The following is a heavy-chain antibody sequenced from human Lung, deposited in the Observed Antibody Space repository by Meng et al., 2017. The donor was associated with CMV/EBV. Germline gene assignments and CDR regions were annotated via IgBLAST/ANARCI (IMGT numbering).Heavy chain of an antibody. D-gene: IGHD3-3*01. CDR3: ARLRDFWSGYPDLFDY. J-gene: IGHJ4*02. V-gene: IGHV4-39*01. Sequence: SETLSLTXTVSGGSISSSSYYWGWIRQPPGKGLEWIGSIYYSGSTYYNPSLKSRVTISVDTSKNQFSLKLSSVTAADTAVYYCARLRDFWSGYPDLFDYWGKGTLVTVSS. CDR2: IYYSGST. CDR1: GGSISSSSYY.